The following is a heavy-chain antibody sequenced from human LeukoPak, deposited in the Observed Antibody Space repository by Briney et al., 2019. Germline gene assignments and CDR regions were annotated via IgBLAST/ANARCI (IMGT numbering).Heavy chain of an antibody. V-gene: IGHV3-30*02. CDR2: IRSDGNYK. CDR3: AKDALLWFGESHIDY. Sequence: GGSLRLSCAASGFTFSSYGMHWVRQAPGKGLEWVAFIRSDGNYKYYADSVKGRFTISRDNSKNTLYVQMNSLRAEDTAVYYCAKDALLWFGESHIDYWGQGTLVTVSS. J-gene: IGHJ4*02. D-gene: IGHD3-10*01. CDR1: GFTFSSYG.